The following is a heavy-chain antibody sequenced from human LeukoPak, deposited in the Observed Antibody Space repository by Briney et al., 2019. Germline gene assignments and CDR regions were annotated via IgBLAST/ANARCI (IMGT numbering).Heavy chain of an antibody. Sequence: PGGSLRLSCAASGFTFTSYNMNWVRQAPGKGLEWVSYISISGTTIYYADSVKGRFTISRDNAKNTLYLQMNNLRPEDTAVYYCAREGIVATISPLDYWGQGTLVTVSS. D-gene: IGHD5-12*01. V-gene: IGHV3-48*03. CDR1: GFTFTSYN. CDR2: ISISGTTI. J-gene: IGHJ4*02. CDR3: AREGIVATISPLDY.